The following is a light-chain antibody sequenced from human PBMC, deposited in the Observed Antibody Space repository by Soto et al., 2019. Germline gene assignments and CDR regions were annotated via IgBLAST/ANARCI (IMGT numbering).Light chain of an antibody. Sequence: EIVLTQSPATLSLSPGERATLSCRASQSINTKIAWYQLKPGQAPRLLIYDASIRATGIPARFSGSGSGTEFSLTINSLQSEDFGVYFCQQYDQWWTFGQGTKVDIK. CDR3: QQYDQWWT. J-gene: IGKJ1*01. V-gene: IGKV3-15*01. CDR1: QSINTK. CDR2: DAS.